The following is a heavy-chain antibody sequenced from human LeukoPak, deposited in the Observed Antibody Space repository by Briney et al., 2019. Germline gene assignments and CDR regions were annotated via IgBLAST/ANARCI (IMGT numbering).Heavy chain of an antibody. V-gene: IGHV1-46*01. CDR1: GYTFTSYY. J-gene: IGHJ5*02. CDR3: ARARNYYDSSGSPNNWFDP. D-gene: IGHD3-22*01. Sequence: ASVKVSCKASGYTFTSYYMHWVRQAPGQGLEWMGIINPSGGSTSYAQKFQGRVTMTRDTSTSTVYMELSSLRSEDTAVYYCARARNYYDSSGSPNNWFDPWGQGTLVTVSS. CDR2: INPSGGST.